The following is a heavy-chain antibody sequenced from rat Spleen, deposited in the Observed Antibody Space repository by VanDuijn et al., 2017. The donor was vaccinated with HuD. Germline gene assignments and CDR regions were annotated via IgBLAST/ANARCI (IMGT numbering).Heavy chain of an antibody. CDR1: GFTFSDYY. Sequence: EVQLVESGGGLVQPGRSLKLSCAASGFTFSDYYMAWVRQAPTKGLEWVTTISYGDSSGHSSTYYRDSVKGRFTISRDNAESTLHLQLDSLRSEDTATYYCARLGDMIPASYFDYWGPGVMVTVSS. CDR2: ISYGDSSGHSST. V-gene: IGHV5-17*01. CDR3: ARLGDMIPASYFDY. J-gene: IGHJ2*01. D-gene: IGHD4-1*01.